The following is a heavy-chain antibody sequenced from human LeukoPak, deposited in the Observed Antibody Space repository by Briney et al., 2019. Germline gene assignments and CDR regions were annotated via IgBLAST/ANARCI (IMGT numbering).Heavy chain of an antibody. CDR2: IYYSGST. CDR3: ARVVDYYDSSGLDY. D-gene: IGHD3-22*01. CDR1: GGSISSGDYY. Sequence: SQTLSLTCTVSGGSISSGDYYWSWIRQPPGKGLKWIGYIYYSGSTYYNPSLKSRVTISVDTSKNQFSLKLSSVTAADTAVYYCARVVDYYDSSGLDYWGQGTLVTVSS. J-gene: IGHJ4*02. V-gene: IGHV4-30-4*08.